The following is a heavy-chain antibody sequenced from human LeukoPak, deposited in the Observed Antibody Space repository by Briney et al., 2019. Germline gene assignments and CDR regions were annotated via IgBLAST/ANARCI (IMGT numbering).Heavy chain of an antibody. CDR2: ISGNDGST. V-gene: IGHV3-23*01. Sequence: PGGSLRLSCAASGFTFSSYAMTWVRQAPGKGLEWVSAISGNDGSTYYADSVKGRFTISRDNSKNTLYLQMNSLRAEDTAVYYCAKGSAYYYDSSGYSFDYWGQGTLVTVSS. CDR1: GFTFSSYA. CDR3: AKGSAYYYDSSGYSFDY. J-gene: IGHJ4*02. D-gene: IGHD3-22*01.